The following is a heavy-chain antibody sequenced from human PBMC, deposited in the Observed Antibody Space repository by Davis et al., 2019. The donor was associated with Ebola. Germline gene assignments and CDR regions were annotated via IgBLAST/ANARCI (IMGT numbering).Heavy chain of an antibody. D-gene: IGHD6-19*01. CDR1: GFTFSSYW. CDR2: IKQDGSEK. V-gene: IGHV3-7*01. Sequence: GESLKISCAASGFTFSSYWMSWVRQAPGKGLEWVANIKQDGSEKYYVDSVKGRFTISRDNAKNSLYLQMNSLRAEDTAVYYCARKHVIAVAGIWFDPWGQGTLVTVSS. J-gene: IGHJ5*02. CDR3: ARKHVIAVAGIWFDP.